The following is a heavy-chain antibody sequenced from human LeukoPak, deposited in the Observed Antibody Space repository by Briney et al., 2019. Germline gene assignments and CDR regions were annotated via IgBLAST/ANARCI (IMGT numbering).Heavy chain of an antibody. V-gene: IGHV4-34*01. D-gene: IGHD4-11*01. CDR2: INHSGST. J-gene: IGHJ6*02. CDR1: GGSFSGYY. CDR3: ARVGHSNFPPQLDLSHGMDV. Sequence: SETLSLTCAVYGGSFSGYYWSWIRQPPGKGLEWIGEINHSGSTNYNPSLKSRVTISVDTSKNQFSLKLSSVTAADTAVYYCARVGHSNFPPQLDLSHGMDVWGQGTTVTVS.